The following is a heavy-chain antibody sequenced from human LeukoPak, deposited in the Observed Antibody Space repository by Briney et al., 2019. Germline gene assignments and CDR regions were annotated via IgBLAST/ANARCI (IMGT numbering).Heavy chain of an antibody. J-gene: IGHJ4*02. CDR2: IYYSGST. Sequence: SETLSLTCTVSGGSISSSSYYWGWIRQPPGKGLEWIGSIYYSGSTYYNPSLKSRVTISVDTSKNQFSLKLSSVTAADTAVYYCARSQTVLLWFGLFDYWGQGTLVTVSS. V-gene: IGHV4-39*01. CDR3: ARSQTVLLWFGLFDY. D-gene: IGHD3-10*01. CDR1: GGSISSSSYY.